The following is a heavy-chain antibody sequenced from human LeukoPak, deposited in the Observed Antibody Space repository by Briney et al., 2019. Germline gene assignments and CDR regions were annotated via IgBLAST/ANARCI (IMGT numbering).Heavy chain of an antibody. V-gene: IGHV4-59*01. CDR1: GGSINNYY. J-gene: IGHJ6*03. CDR3: ARASRGFGLGMDV. D-gene: IGHD3/OR15-3a*01. CDR2: IYYSGNT. Sequence: SETLSLTCTVSGGSINNYYWSWIRQHPGKGLEWIGYIYYSGNTNYNPSLKSRVTIAVDTSKNQFSLKLSSMNAADTAMYYCARASRGFGLGMDVWGKGTTVTVSS.